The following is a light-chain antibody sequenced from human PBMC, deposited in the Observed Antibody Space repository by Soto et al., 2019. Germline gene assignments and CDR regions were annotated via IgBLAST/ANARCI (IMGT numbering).Light chain of an antibody. Sequence: QSALTQPRSVSGSPGQSVTLSCTGTSSDVGGYNYVSWYQQHPGKAPKLMIDDVNKRPSGVPDRFSGSRSGNTASLTISGLQAEDEADYYCSSYTSSSSGVFGTGTKLTVL. V-gene: IGLV2-11*01. J-gene: IGLJ1*01. CDR2: DVN. CDR3: SSYTSSSSGV. CDR1: SSDVGGYNY.